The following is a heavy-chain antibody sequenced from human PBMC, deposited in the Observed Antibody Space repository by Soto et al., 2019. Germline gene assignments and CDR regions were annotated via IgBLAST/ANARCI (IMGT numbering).Heavy chain of an antibody. CDR1: AGSISGYY. J-gene: IGHJ4*02. CDR3: ARGGNRYCSSTSCYAFDY. D-gene: IGHD2-2*01. CDR2: IYYSGST. V-gene: IGHV4-59*01. Sequence: SETLSLTCTVSAGSISGYYWSWIRQPPGKGLEWIGYIYYSGSTNYNPSRKSRVSISVDTSKKQFSLKLSSVTAADTAVYYCARGGNRYCSSTSCYAFDYWGQGTLVTVSS.